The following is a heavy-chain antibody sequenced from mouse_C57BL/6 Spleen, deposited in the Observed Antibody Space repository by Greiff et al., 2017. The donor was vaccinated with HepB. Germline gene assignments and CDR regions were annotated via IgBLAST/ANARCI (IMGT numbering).Heavy chain of an antibody. D-gene: IGHD1-1*01. CDR3: ARHYYGTRKDFDY. J-gene: IGHJ2*01. CDR1: GYTFTSYW. V-gene: IGHV1-59*01. CDR2: IDPSDSYT. Sequence: VQLQQPGAELVRPGTSVKLSCKASGYTFTSYWMHWVKQRPGQGLEWIGVIDPSDSYTNYNQKFKGKATLTVDTSSSTAYMQLSSLTSEDSAVYYCARHYYGTRKDFDYWGQGTTLTVSS.